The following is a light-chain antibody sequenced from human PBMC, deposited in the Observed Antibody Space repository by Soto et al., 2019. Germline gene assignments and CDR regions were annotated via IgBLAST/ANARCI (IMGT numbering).Light chain of an antibody. J-gene: IGLJ1*01. Sequence: QSVLTQPPSVSGAPGQRVTISCTGSSSNIGAGYDVYWYQQLPGTAPKLLIYGNSNRSSGAPDRFSGPKSGSSASLAINGLQAVDEAVYYCQSYDSSLSHDFGTGTKLTVL. CDR2: GNS. CDR3: QSYDSSLSHD. CDR1: SSNIGAGYD. V-gene: IGLV1-40*01.